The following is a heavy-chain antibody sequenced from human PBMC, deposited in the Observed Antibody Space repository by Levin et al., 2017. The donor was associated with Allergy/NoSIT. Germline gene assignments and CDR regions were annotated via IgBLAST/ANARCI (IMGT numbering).Heavy chain of an antibody. V-gene: IGHV3-23*01. J-gene: IGHJ5*02. Sequence: GESLKISCAASGFTFSSYAMSWVRQAPGKGLEWVSAISGSGGSTYYADSVKGRFTISRDNSKNTLYLQMNSLRAEDTAVYYCAKFLGSYPPGWFDPWGQGTLVTVSS. CDR2: ISGSGGST. D-gene: IGHD3-10*01. CDR1: GFTFSSYA. CDR3: AKFLGSYPPGWFDP.